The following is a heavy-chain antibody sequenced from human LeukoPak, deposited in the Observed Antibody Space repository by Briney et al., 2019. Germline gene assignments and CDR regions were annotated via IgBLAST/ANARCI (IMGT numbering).Heavy chain of an antibody. Sequence: PGGSLRLSCAASGFTFSSYGMSWVRQAPGKGLEWVAFISGSGGSTKYADSVKGRFAISRDNSKTTLYLQMNSLRAEDTAVYFCAKDHSPFGSGSYSTRYYGMDVWGQGTTVTVS. CDR1: GFTFSSYG. CDR2: ISGSGGST. D-gene: IGHD3-10*01. V-gene: IGHV3-23*01. J-gene: IGHJ6*02. CDR3: AKDHSPFGSGSYSTRYYGMDV.